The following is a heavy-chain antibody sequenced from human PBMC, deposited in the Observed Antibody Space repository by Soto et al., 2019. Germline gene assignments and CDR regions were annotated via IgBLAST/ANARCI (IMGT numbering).Heavy chain of an antibody. CDR3: ASRSYAMDI. Sequence: QVQLQESGPGLVKPSRTLSLTCAVSGGSISSSNWWSWVRQHPGKGLEWIGEIFHNGNTYSNPSLTGRVTMSVDKSKNQFSLNLYSVTAADTAVYYCASRSYAMDIWGQGTTVTVSS. J-gene: IGHJ6*02. D-gene: IGHD3-16*02. CDR1: GGSISSSNW. CDR2: IFHNGNT. V-gene: IGHV4-4*02.